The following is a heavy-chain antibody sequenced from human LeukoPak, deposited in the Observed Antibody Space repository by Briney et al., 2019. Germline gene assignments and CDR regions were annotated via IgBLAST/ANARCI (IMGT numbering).Heavy chain of an antibody. J-gene: IGHJ4*02. D-gene: IGHD3-22*01. Sequence: GGSLRLSCAASGFTVSNNYMTWVRQAPGKGLECVSVIYPGGITAYADSVKGRFTISRDNSKNTLYLHMNSLRAEDTALYYCARVGTDYFDGSAYQPLAYWGQGTLVTVSS. V-gene: IGHV3-53*01. CDR2: IYPGGIT. CDR3: ARVGTDYFDGSAYQPLAY. CDR1: GFTVSNNY.